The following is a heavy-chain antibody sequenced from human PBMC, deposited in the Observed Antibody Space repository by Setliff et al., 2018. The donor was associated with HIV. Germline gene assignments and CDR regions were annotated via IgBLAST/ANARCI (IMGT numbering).Heavy chain of an antibody. Sequence: ASVKGSCKASGGTFSLYAINWVRQAPGQGLEWMGGIIPIFNTANYAQKFQGRVTITADGSTSTAYMELSSLRFEDTATYYCARDQATGYEKVWFSWIDPWGQGTLVTVSS. D-gene: IGHD5-12*01. J-gene: IGHJ5*02. CDR1: GGTFSLYA. CDR2: IIPIFNTA. CDR3: ARDQATGYEKVWFSWIDP. V-gene: IGHV1-69*13.